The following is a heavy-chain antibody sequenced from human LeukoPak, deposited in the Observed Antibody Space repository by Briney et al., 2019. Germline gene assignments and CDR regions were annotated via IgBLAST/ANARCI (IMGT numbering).Heavy chain of an antibody. D-gene: IGHD2-21*01. CDR1: GFSLSTYF. CDR3: ARERQDTILHSGAFDI. CDR2: IASDGSHT. J-gene: IGHJ3*02. Sequence: PGGSPRVSCAAPGFSLSTYFMCWGRQGPGKGVGWGADIASDGSHTFYVESVKGRFTISRDNSKNTLYLQMNSLRAEDTAVYFCARERQDTILHSGAFDIWGQGTMVTVSS. V-gene: IGHV3-30-3*01.